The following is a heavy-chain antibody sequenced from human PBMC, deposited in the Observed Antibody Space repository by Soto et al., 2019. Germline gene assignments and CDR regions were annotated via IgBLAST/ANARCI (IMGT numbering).Heavy chain of an antibody. CDR1: ELTFGHLG. Sequence: LSCTFYELTFGHLGMNSVRQAPGQGLEWVSTISNTGYTHYADSVDGRFTVSRDNSKNKLYLQMNSLRADDTAVYYCAKDPSTGCCEYWGQGALVLVSS. CDR3: AKDPSTGCCEY. CDR2: ISNTGYT. V-gene: IGHV3-23*01. J-gene: IGHJ4*02. D-gene: IGHD3-9*01.